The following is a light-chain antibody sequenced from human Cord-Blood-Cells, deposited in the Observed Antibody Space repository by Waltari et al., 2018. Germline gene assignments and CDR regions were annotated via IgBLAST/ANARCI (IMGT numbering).Light chain of an antibody. V-gene: IGLV2-23*02. Sequence: QSALTQPASVSGSPGQSITISCTGTSSDVGGYNLVSWYQQHPGKAPKLMIYEVSKRPSGVSNRFSGSKSGNTASLTISGLKAEDEADYYCCSYAGSSTVVFGGGTKLTVL. CDR1: SSDVGGYNL. CDR2: EVS. J-gene: IGLJ2*01. CDR3: CSYAGSSTVV.